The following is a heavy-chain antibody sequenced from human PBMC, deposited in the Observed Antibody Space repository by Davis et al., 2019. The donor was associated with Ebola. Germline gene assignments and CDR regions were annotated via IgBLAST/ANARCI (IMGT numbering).Heavy chain of an antibody. Sequence: AASVKVSCKASGYTFTGYYMHWVRQAPGQGLEWMGWINPNSGGTNYAQKFQGWVTMTRDTSISPAYMELSRLRSDDTAVYYCARGSSVVTKRPYYGMDVWGQGTTVTVSS. CDR1: GYTFTGYY. CDR2: INPNSGGT. V-gene: IGHV1-2*04. CDR3: ARGSSVVTKRPYYGMDV. J-gene: IGHJ6*02. D-gene: IGHD4-23*01.